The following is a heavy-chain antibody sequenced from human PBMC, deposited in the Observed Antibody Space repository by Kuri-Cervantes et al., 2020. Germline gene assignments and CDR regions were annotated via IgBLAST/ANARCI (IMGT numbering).Heavy chain of an antibody. CDR2: IRTKASGGTA. CDR1: GFNFADYT. Sequence: GESLKISCATSGFNFADYTLSWVRQAPGKGLEWVGLIRTKASGGTAKYAASVRGRFTISRDDSRNIAYLEMTGLRSEDTAMYYCSATMVVSHDAFDFWGQGTRVTVSS. V-gene: IGHV3-49*04. D-gene: IGHD5/OR15-5a*01. J-gene: IGHJ3*01. CDR3: SATMVVSHDAFDF.